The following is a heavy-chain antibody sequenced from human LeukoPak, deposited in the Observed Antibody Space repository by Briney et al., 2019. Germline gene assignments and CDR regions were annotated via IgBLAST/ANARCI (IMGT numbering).Heavy chain of an antibody. Sequence: PGGSLRLSCAASGFTFSSYGMHWVRQAPGKGLEWVAFIRYDGSNKYYADSVKGQFTISRDNSKNTLYLQMNSLRAEDTAVYYCAKDKYQLLPGAFDIWGQGTMVTVSS. D-gene: IGHD2-2*01. CDR1: GFTFSSYG. J-gene: IGHJ3*02. CDR3: AKDKYQLLPGAFDI. V-gene: IGHV3-30*02. CDR2: IRYDGSNK.